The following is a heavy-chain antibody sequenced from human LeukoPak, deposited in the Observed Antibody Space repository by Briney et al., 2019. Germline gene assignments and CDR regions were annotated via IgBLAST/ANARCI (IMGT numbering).Heavy chain of an antibody. V-gene: IGHV1-69*13. D-gene: IGHD2-15*01. CDR3: ARDAGYCSGGSCYSRLDP. CDR2: IIPILGTA. J-gene: IGHJ5*02. CDR1: GGTFSSYA. Sequence: SVKVSCKASGGTFSSYAISWVRQAPGQGLEWMGGIIPILGTANYAQKFQGRVTITADESTSTAYMELSSLRSEDTAVYYCARDAGYCSGGSCYSRLDPWGQGTLVTVSS.